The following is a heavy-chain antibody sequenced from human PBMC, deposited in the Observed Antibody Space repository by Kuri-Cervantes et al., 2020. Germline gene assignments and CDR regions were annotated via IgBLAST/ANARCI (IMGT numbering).Heavy chain of an antibody. CDR2: ISYDGSNK. V-gene: IGHV3-30*03. CDR3: ARDSRSGLDY. CDR1: GFTFSSYG. D-gene: IGHD3-3*01. Sequence: GESLKISCAASGFTFSSYGMHWVRQAPGKGLEWVAVISYDGSNKYYADSVKGRFTISRDNSKNTLYLQMNSLRAEDTAVYYCARDSRSGLDYWGQGTLVTVSS. J-gene: IGHJ4*02.